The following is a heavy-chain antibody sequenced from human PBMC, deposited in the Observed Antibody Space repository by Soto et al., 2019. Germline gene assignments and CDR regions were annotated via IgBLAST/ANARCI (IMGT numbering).Heavy chain of an antibody. J-gene: IGHJ6*02. CDR2: INPSGGTT. D-gene: IGHD6-25*01. CDR1: GYIFSNYY. CDR3: ARGDGRGSSGFYYYYGMDV. V-gene: IGHV1-46*01. Sequence: QVQLVQSGAEVKKPGASVKVSCKASGYIFSNYYMHWVRQAPRQGLEWVGIINPSGGTTSYAQKSQGRVTLTSETSTSTFYMELSSLRSEDTAVYYCARGDGRGSSGFYYYYGMDVWGQGTTVTVSS.